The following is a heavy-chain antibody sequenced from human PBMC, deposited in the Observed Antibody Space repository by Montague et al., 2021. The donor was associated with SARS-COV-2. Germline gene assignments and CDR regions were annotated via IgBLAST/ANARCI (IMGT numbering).Heavy chain of an antibody. Sequence: SETLSLTCTVSGGSISSSSYYWGWSRQPPGNGLEWIGSIYYSGSTYYNPSLKSRVTISVDTSKNQFSLKLSSVTAADTAVYYCAREGGWLSRGPYYFDDWGQGTMVTVSS. J-gene: IGHJ4*02. CDR2: IYYSGST. CDR3: AREGGWLSRGPYYFDD. V-gene: IGHV4-39*07. D-gene: IGHD3-22*01. CDR1: GGSISSSSYY.